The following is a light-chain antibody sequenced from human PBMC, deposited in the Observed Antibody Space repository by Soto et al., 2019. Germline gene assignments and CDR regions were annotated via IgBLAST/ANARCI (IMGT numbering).Light chain of an antibody. J-gene: IGKJ3*01. CDR1: QSLTNNY. Sequence: SCRASQSLTNNYFAWYQQKPGQAPRLLIFGASNRATGIPDRFSGSGSGTEFTLTISSLQSEDFAVYYCQQRRNWPLTFGPGTKVDIK. V-gene: IGKV3D-20*02. CDR3: QQRRNWPLT. CDR2: GAS.